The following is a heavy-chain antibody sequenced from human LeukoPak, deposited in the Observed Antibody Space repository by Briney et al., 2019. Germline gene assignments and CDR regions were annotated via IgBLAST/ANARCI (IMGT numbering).Heavy chain of an antibody. Sequence: ASEKVSCKASGYTFTGYYMHWVRQAPGQGLEWMGRINPNSGGTNYAQKFQGRVTMTRDTSISTAYMELSRLRSDDTAVYYCARINSRSYRGHDAFDMRGQGTMVTVSS. V-gene: IGHV1-2*06. D-gene: IGHD1-26*01. CDR2: INPNSGGT. CDR1: GYTFTGYY. J-gene: IGHJ3*02. CDR3: ARINSRSYRGHDAFDM.